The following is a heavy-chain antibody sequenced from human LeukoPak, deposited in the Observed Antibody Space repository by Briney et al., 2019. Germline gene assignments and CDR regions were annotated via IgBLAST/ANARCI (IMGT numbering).Heavy chain of an antibody. CDR2: INSNSGGT. V-gene: IGHV1-2*02. J-gene: IGHJ3*01. D-gene: IGHD5-24*01. CDR3: ARRLGTGYNYWAFDV. Sequence: GASVKVSCKASGYTFTSYYMHWVRQAPGQGPEWMGWINSNSGGTKYAQKFQGRVTMTRDTSISTAYMELSRLRSDDTAVYYCARRLGTGYNYWAFDVWGQGTMVTVSS. CDR1: GYTFTSYY.